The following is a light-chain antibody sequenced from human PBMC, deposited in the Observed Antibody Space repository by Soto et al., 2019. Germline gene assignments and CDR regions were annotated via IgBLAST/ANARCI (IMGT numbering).Light chain of an antibody. V-gene: IGLV2-14*03. CDR1: SSHVGGYNY. Sequence: QSALTQPASVSGSPGQSITISCTGTSSHVGGYNYVSWYQQHPGNAPKLIISNVSIRPSGVSNRFSGSKSGNTASLTISGLQAEDEADYYCSSYTGSSIVVFGGGTKVTVL. J-gene: IGLJ2*01. CDR2: NVS. CDR3: SSYTGSSIVV.